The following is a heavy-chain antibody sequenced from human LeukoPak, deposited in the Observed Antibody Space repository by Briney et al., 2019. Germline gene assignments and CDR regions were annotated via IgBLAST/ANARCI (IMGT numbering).Heavy chain of an antibody. CDR1: GFTFSSYG. D-gene: IGHD4-11*01. J-gene: IGHJ5*02. CDR2: MWYDGSNK. V-gene: IGHV3-33*01. Sequence: GGSLRLSCAASGFTFSSYGMHWVRQAPGKGLEWVAVMWYDGSNKYYADSVKGRFTISRDNSKNTLYLQMNSLRAADTAVYYCAREGRMTTVTTCYWFDPWGQGTLVTVSS. CDR3: AREGRMTTVTTCYWFDP.